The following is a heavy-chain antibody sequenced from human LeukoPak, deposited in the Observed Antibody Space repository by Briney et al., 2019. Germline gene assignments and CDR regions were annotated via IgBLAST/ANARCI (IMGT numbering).Heavy chain of an antibody. J-gene: IGHJ3*02. D-gene: IGHD3-22*01. CDR2: MNPNSGNT. CDR3: ARGLVYDRAFDI. CDR1: GYTFTSYD. V-gene: IGHV1-8*01. Sequence: ASVKLSCKASGYTFTSYDMNWVRQATGQGLEWMGWMNPNSGNTGYAQKFQGRVTMTRNTSISTAYMELSSLRSEDTAVYYCARGLVYDRAFDIWGQGTMVTVSS.